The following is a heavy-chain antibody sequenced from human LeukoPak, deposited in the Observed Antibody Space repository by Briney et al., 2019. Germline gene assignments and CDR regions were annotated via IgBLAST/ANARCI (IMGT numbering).Heavy chain of an antibody. CDR3: AQGSHYYGLGSHRRGHYFDY. V-gene: IGHV3-30*02. J-gene: IGHJ4*02. CDR1: GFTFSTYG. CDR2: VRYDGSNK. Sequence: GGSLRLSCAASGFTFSTYGMHWVRQAPGKGLEWVAVVRYDGSNKYYADFVKGRFTISRDNSKNTLYLQMNSLRGEDTAVYYCAQGSHYYGLGSHRRGHYFDYWGQGTLVTVSS. D-gene: IGHD3-10*01.